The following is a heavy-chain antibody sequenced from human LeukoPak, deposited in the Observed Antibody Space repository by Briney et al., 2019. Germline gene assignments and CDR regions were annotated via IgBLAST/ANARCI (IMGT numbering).Heavy chain of an antibody. CDR1: GYTFAGYY. CDR2: INPNSGGT. D-gene: IGHD2-2*01. Sequence: ASVKVSCKASGYTFAGYYMHWVRQAPGQGLEWMGWINPNSGGTNYAQKFQGRVTMTRDTSISTACMELSRLRSDDTAVYYCARAYEGYCSSTSCYWNNWFDPWGQGTLVTVSS. CDR3: ARAYEGYCSSTSCYWNNWFDP. V-gene: IGHV1-2*02. J-gene: IGHJ5*02.